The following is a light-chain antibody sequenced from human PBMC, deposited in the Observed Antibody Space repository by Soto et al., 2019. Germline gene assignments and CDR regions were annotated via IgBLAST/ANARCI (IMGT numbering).Light chain of an antibody. CDR1: QSISSW. V-gene: IGKV1-5*03. Sequence: DIQMTQSPSTLSASVGDRGTITCRASQSISSWLAWYQQKPGKAPKLLIYTASNLKSGVPSRFSGSGSGTEFPLTISSLQPDDFATYYCQEYNSDSGLTFGGGTKVEIK. CDR2: TAS. CDR3: QEYNSDSGLT. J-gene: IGKJ4*01.